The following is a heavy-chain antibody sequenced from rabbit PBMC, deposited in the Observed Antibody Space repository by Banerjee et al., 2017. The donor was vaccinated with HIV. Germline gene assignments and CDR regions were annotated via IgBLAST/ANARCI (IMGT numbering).Heavy chain of an antibody. J-gene: IGHJ4*01. CDR3: ARASVGWADYFNL. D-gene: IGHD4-1*01. CDR2: IYAGSSGTT. CDR1: GFSFSSSYY. Sequence: QSLEESGGDLVKPGASLTLTCTASGFSFSSSYYMCWVRQAPGKGLEWIACIYAGSSGTTYYASWVNGRFTISSHHAQNTLYLQLNSLTAADTATYFCARASVGWADYFNLWGQGTL. V-gene: IGHV1S40*01.